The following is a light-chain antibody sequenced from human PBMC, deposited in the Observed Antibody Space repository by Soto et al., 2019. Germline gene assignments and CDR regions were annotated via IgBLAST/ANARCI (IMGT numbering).Light chain of an antibody. J-gene: IGLJ1*01. CDR2: DVT. CDR1: NSDVGGYNY. V-gene: IGLV2-14*01. CDR3: CSYTTSNTRQIV. Sequence: QSALTQPASVSGSPGQSITISGTETNSDVGGYNYVSWYQQQPGKAPKFMIYDVTNRPSGVSNRFSGSKSGNTASLTISGLQAEDEADYYCCSYTTSNTRQIVFGTGTKVPS.